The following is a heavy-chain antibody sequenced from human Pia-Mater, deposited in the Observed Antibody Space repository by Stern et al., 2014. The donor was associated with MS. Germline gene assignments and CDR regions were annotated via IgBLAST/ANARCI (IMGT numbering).Heavy chain of an antibody. D-gene: IGHD3-3*01. CDR2: IDYTASP. CDR3: ARLASGLDY. V-gene: IGHV4-31*03. Sequence: QVQLVESGPGLVKPSQTLSLTCTVSGGSISIDDYYWSWVRQFPGQGLEWIGYIDYTASPYYSPSLDSRVIMSVETSKNQFSLNLTSVTAADTAVYYCARLASGLDYWGQGTLVTVSS. J-gene: IGHJ4*02. CDR1: GGSISIDDYY.